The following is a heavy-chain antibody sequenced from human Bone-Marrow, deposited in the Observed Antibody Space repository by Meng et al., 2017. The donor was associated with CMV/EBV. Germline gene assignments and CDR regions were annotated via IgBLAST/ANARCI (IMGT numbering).Heavy chain of an antibody. V-gene: IGHV1-8*01. D-gene: IGHD3-3*01. CDR2: MNPNSGNT. J-gene: IGHJ4*02. CDR1: GYTFTSYD. CDR3: ARPSMYYDFWSGYSLSYFDY. Sequence: ASVKVSCKASGYTFTSYDINWVRQATGQGLEWMGWMNPNSGNTGYAQKFQGRVTMTRNTSISTAYMELSSLRSEDTAVYYCARPSMYYDFWSGYSLSYFDYWGQGPLVTVPS.